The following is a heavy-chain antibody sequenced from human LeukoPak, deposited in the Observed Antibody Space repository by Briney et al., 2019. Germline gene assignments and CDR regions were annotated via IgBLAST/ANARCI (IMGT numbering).Heavy chain of an antibody. D-gene: IGHD3-10*01. Sequence: PSETLSLTCTVSGGSISSYYWSWIRQPAGKGLEWIGRIYTSGSTNYNPSLKSRVTMSVDTSKNQFSLKLSSVTAADTAVYYCARDSSTTMVRGVIPWFDPWGQETLVTVSS. CDR1: GGSISSYY. CDR3: ARDSSTTMVRGVIPWFDP. CDR2: IYTSGST. J-gene: IGHJ5*02. V-gene: IGHV4-4*07.